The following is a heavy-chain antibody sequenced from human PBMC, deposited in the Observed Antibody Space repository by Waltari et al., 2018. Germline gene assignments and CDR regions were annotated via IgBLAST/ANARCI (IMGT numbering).Heavy chain of an antibody. CDR1: GFTFSLHD. Sequence: QVQVVDSGGGVVQPGGSLGLSCAASGFTFSLHDMQWVRQAPGKGLEWVAFIRNDGGNAYYADSAKGRFTISRDNSKNMVYLQMNSLRPEDTAMYFCIKGGTSFDWWGQGTLVTVSS. J-gene: IGHJ4*02. CDR3: IKGGTSFDW. CDR2: IRNDGGNA. V-gene: IGHV3-30*02. D-gene: IGHD1-26*01.